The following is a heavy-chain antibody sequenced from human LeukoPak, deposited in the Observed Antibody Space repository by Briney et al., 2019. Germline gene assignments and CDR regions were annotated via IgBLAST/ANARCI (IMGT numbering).Heavy chain of an antibody. D-gene: IGHD3-9*01. CDR2: ISGSGGST. V-gene: IGHV3-23*01. Sequence: GSLRLSCAASGFTFSSYAMSWVRQAPGKGLEWVSAISGSGGSTYYVDSVKGRFTISRDNSKNTLYLQMNSLRAEDTAVYYCAKDPTSADILTGYYTWGQGTLVTVSS. J-gene: IGHJ5*02. CDR1: GFTFSSYA. CDR3: AKDPTSADILTGYYT.